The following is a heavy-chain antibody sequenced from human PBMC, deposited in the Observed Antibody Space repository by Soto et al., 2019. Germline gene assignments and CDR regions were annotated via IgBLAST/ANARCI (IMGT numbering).Heavy chain of an antibody. V-gene: IGHV3-33*01. D-gene: IGHD4-17*01. J-gene: IGHJ4*02. CDR3: ARGTVHFDY. CDR1: GFTFSSYG. Sequence: QVHLVESGGGVVQPGRSLRLSCAATGFTFSSYGMHWVRQAPGKGLEWVAVIWYDGSNKYYADSVKGRFTISRDNSKNTLYLQMNSLRAEATAVYYCARGTVHFDYWGQGTLVTVSS. CDR2: IWYDGSNK.